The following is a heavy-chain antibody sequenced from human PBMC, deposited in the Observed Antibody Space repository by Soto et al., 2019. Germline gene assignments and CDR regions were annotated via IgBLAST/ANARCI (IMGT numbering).Heavy chain of an antibody. Sequence: SVKVSCKASGGTFSSYAISWVRQAPGQGLEWMGGIIPIFGTANYAQKFQGRVTITADESMSTAYMELSSLRSEDTAVYYCARGEGYNSEGFISPRYYYYYYGMDVWGQGTTVTVSS. D-gene: IGHD1-1*01. V-gene: IGHV1-69*13. CDR3: ARGEGYNSEGFISPRYYYYYYGMDV. CDR1: GGTFSSYA. J-gene: IGHJ6*02. CDR2: IIPIFGTA.